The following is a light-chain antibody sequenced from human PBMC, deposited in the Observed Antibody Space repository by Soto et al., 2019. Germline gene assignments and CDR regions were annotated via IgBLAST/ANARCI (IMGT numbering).Light chain of an antibody. V-gene: IGKV1-12*01. CDR1: QDIGGR. CDR3: LQVYSFTRT. Sequence: EIQRTQSPSSVSASVGNTITITCGTSQDIGGRLAWFQQKQGTAPQHLIQAASILQSGVPSRFSGSVSGTEGIISINNLQKEDGSSYVCLQVYSFTRTFGLGTKVDIK. J-gene: IGKJ1*01. CDR2: AAS.